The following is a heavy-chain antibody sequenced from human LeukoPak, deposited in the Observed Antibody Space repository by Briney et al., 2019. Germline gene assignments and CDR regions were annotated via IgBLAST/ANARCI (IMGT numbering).Heavy chain of an antibody. V-gene: IGHV4-34*01. CDR1: GGSFSGYY. CDR2: INHSGST. J-gene: IGHJ4*02. D-gene: IGHD3-16*01. Sequence: SETLSLTCAVYGGSFSGYYWSWIRQPPGKGLEWIGEINHSGSTNYNTSLKSRVTISVDTSKNQFSLKLSSVTAADTAVYYCARGRTWGGRGGRYYFDYWSQGTLVTVPS. CDR3: ARGRTWGGRGGRYYFDY.